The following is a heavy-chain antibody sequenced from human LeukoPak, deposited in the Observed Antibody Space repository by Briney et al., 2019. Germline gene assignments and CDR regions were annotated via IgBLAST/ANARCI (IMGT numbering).Heavy chain of an antibody. CDR1: GYTFTGYY. CDR2: INPNSGGT. CDR3: AQGGYYSPGSRTNY. V-gene: IGHV1-2*02. D-gene: IGHD3-3*01. Sequence: ASVKVSCKASGYTFTGYYMHWVRQAPGQGLEWMGWINPNSGGTNYAQKFQGRVIMTRDTSISTAYMELSRLRSDDTAVYYCAQGGYYSPGSRTNYWGQGTLVTVSS. J-gene: IGHJ4*02.